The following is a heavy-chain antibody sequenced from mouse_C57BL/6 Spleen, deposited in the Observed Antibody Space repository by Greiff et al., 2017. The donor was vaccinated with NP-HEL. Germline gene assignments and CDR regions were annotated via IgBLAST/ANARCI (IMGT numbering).Heavy chain of an antibody. V-gene: IGHV5-9-1*02. D-gene: IGHD2-1*01. J-gene: IGHJ2*01. CDR2: ISSGGDYI. CDR1: GFTFSSYA. Sequence: DVQLVESGEGLVKPGGSLKLSCAASGFTFSSYAMSWVRQTPEKRLEWVAYISSGGDYIYYADTVKGRFTISRDNARNTLYLQMSSLKSEDTAMYYCTRDGNYGCFDYWGQGTTLTVSS. CDR3: TRDGNYGCFDY.